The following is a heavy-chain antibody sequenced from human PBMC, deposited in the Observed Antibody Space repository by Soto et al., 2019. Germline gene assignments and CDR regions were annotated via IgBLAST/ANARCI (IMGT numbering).Heavy chain of an antibody. D-gene: IGHD3-10*01. J-gene: IGHJ4*01. CDR1: GFSFKNYA. CDR3: ARGVRAVTYYNAFDY. V-gene: IGHV3-30-3*01. CDR2: ISHNDEPKI. Sequence: QVQLVESGGGVVQPGSSLRRSCAASGFSFKNYAFHWVRQAPGKGLEWVALISHNDEPKIFYADSVQGRFTISRDNFKNTVSLQMNSLRDEDTAVYHCARGVRAVTYYNAFDYWGQGTQVTVSS.